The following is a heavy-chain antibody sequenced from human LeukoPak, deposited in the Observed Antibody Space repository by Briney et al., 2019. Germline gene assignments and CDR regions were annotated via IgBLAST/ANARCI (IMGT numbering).Heavy chain of an antibody. Sequence: GGSLRLSCAASGFTFSTFAMIWVRQPPGKGLEWVSSIFPSGGEIHYADSVRGRFTISRDNSKSTLSLQMNSLRAEDTAIYYCAKNGDRGAYCTGGTCYPYFYYYMDVWGKGTTVTI. J-gene: IGHJ6*03. CDR2: IFPSGGEI. CDR1: GFTFSTFA. CDR3: AKNGDRGAYCTGGTCYPYFYYYMDV. V-gene: IGHV3-23*01. D-gene: IGHD2-15*01.